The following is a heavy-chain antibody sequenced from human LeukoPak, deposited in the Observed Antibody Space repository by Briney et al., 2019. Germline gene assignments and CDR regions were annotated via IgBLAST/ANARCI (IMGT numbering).Heavy chain of an antibody. V-gene: IGHV3-11*01. Sequence: GGSLRLSCAASGFTFSDYYMSWIRQAPGKGLEWVSYISSSGSTIYYADSVKGRFTISRDNSKNTLFLQVNSLRAEDTAVYYCAKGIHGSLLRSLEFDYWGQGTLVTVPS. J-gene: IGHJ4*02. CDR3: AKGIHGSLLRSLEFDY. CDR2: ISSSGSTI. D-gene: IGHD3-3*01. CDR1: GFTFSDYY.